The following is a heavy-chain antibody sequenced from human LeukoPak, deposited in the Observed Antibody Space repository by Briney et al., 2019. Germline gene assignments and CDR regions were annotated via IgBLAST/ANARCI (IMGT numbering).Heavy chain of an antibody. Sequence: PGGSLRLSCAASGFTFRNYWMSWVRQAPGKGLEWVANINQGGSVQYYMDSVKGRFTISRDDAKNSLYVQMNSLRDEDTAVYYCARVEYSGWNLEYWGQGTLVTVSS. CDR3: ARVEYSGWNLEY. D-gene: IGHD5-12*01. V-gene: IGHV3-7*01. J-gene: IGHJ4*02. CDR2: INQGGSVQ. CDR1: GFTFRNYW.